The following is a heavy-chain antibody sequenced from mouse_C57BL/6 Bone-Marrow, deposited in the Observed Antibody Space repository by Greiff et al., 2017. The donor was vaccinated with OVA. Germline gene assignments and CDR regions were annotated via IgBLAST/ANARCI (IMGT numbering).Heavy chain of an antibody. D-gene: IGHD5-1*01. J-gene: IGHJ3*01. CDR1: GYAFSSSW. V-gene: IGHV1-82*01. CDR2: IYPGDGDT. Sequence: QVQLKESGPELVKPGASVKISCKASGYAFSSSWMNWVKQRPGKGLEWIGRIYPGDGDTNYNGKFKGKATLTADKSSSTAYMQLSSLTAEDSAVYFCARFPVPSEKFAYWGQGTLVTVSA. CDR3: ARFPVPSEKFAY.